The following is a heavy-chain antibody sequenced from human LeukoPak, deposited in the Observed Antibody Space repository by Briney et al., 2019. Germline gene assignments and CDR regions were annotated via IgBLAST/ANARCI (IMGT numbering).Heavy chain of an antibody. J-gene: IGHJ4*02. CDR2: INHSGST. CDR1: GGSFSGYY. Sequence: SETLSLTCAVYGGSFSGYYWSWIRQPPGKGLEWLGEINHSGSTNYNPSLKSRVTMSVDTSKNQVSLKLSSVTAADTAVYYCARLWDSSSSLDYWGQGTLVTVSS. V-gene: IGHV4-34*01. CDR3: ARLWDSSSSLDY. D-gene: IGHD6-6*01.